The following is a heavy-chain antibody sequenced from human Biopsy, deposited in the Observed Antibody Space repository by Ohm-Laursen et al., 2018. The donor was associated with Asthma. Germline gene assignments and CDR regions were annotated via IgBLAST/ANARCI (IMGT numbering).Heavy chain of an antibody. D-gene: IGHD3-9*01. Sequence: SVKVFCKASGDSFSNYAISWVRQAPGQGLEWMGGLIPVLGTPDHAQMFEGRVTITADESTNTAYMDLSSLRSEDTAVYYCARTYYDFLTGQVNDAFAIWGQGTVVTVSS. CDR2: LIPVLGTP. J-gene: IGHJ3*02. CDR3: ARTYYDFLTGQVNDAFAI. V-gene: IGHV1-69*13. CDR1: GDSFSNYA.